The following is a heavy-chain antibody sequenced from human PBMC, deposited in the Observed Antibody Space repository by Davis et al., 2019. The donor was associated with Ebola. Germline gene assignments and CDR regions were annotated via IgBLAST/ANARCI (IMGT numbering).Heavy chain of an antibody. D-gene: IGHD5-18*01. Sequence: GGSLRLSCAASGLTVSSHYMSWVRQPPGTGLEWVSTFYSGGSTFYADSVKGRFTISRDNSKNTLYLQMNSLRAEDTAVYYCARYTSMVSFDLWGQGNLVTVSS. J-gene: IGHJ4*02. CDR2: FYSGGST. CDR1: GLTVSSHY. CDR3: ARYTSMVSFDL. V-gene: IGHV3-53*01.